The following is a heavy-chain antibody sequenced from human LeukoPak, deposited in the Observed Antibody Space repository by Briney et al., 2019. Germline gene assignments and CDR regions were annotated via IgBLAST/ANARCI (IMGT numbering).Heavy chain of an antibody. CDR2: ISTVSTYT. CDR3: ARDGSGFYYYYYMDV. J-gene: IGHJ6*03. D-gene: IGHD6-25*01. V-gene: IGHV3-21*03. CDR1: GFTFTSYG. Sequence: AGGSLRLSCATSGFTFTSYGMNWVRQAPGKGLEWVASISTVSTYTFYSDSVKGRFIISRDNRKDTLYLQMSSLSAEDTATYYCARDGSGFYYYYYMDVWGRGTTVTVSS.